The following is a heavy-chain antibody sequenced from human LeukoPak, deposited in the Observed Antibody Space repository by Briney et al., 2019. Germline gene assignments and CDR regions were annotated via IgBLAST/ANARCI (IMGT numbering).Heavy chain of an antibody. J-gene: IGHJ4*02. CDR3: ARVQQLSYYDSSGYFDY. CDR2: ISAYNGNT. Sequence: XSVKVSCKASGYTFTSYGISWVRQAPGQGLEWMGWISAYNGNTNYAQKLQGRVTMTTDTSTSTAYMELRSLRSDDTAVYYCARVQQLSYYDSSGYFDYWGQGTLVTVSS. CDR1: GYTFTSYG. V-gene: IGHV1-18*01. D-gene: IGHD3-22*01.